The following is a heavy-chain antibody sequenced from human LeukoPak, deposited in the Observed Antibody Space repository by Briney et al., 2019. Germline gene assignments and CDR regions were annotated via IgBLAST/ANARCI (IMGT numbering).Heavy chain of an antibody. D-gene: IGHD3-22*01. CDR3: AGVLYDSSGYSHFDY. V-gene: IGHV4-4*07. CDR1: GGSISSYY. CDR2: IYSSGST. J-gene: IGHJ4*02. Sequence: SETLSLTCTVSGGSISSYYWSWVRQPAGKGLEWIGRIYSSGSTNYNPSLKSRVTMSVDTSKNQFSLKLNSVTAADTAIYYCAGVLYDSSGYSHFDYWGQGTLVTVSS.